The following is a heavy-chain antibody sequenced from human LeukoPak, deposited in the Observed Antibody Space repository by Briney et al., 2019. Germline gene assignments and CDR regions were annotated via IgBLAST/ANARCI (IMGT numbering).Heavy chain of an antibody. D-gene: IGHD3-3*01. CDR1: GGSISTYY. V-gene: IGHV4-59*01. J-gene: IGHJ4*02. CDR2: IYYSGST. CDR3: ARAILSGYPDS. Sequence: SETLSLTCSVSGGSISTYYWTWIRQPPGKGLEWIGYIYYSGSTNCNPSLKSRVTISPDTSKNQFSLKLSSVTAADTAVYYCARAILSGYPDSWGQGTLVIVFS.